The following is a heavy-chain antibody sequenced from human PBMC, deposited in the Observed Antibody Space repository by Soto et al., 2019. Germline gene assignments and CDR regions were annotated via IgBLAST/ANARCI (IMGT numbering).Heavy chain of an antibody. CDR3: ARDRSTYGGGGTGEVKENWFDP. CDR1: GDSVSRDSDA. D-gene: IGHD2-8*01. CDR2: TYYRSKWYN. V-gene: IGHV6-1*01. J-gene: IGHJ5*02. Sequence: SQTLSLTCVFSGDSVSRDSDAWNWIRQYPSRGLEWLGRTYYRSKWYNDYALSVKSRISINSDTSKNQLSLQLNSVTTADMAVYYCARDRSTYGGGGTGEVKENWFDPWGPGTLVTVSS.